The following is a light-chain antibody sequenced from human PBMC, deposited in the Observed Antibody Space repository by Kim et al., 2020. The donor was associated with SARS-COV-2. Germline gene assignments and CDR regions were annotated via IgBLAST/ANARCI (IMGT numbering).Light chain of an antibody. CDR2: KDS. J-gene: IGLJ2*01. Sequence: PGQTARITCSGDALPKQYAYWYQQKPGQAPVLVIYKDSERPSGIPERFSGSSSGTTVTLTISGVQAEDEADYYCQSADSSGTYQGVFGGGPQLTVL. V-gene: IGLV3-25*03. CDR1: ALPKQY. CDR3: QSADSSGTYQGV.